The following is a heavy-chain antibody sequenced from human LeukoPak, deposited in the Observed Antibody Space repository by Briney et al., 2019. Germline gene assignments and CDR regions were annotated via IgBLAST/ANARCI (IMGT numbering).Heavy chain of an antibody. CDR3: ARGGAGTGDY. CDR1: GFSFSTYW. J-gene: IGHJ4*02. D-gene: IGHD6-19*01. V-gene: IGHV3-74*01. CDR2: IDSDGSGT. Sequence: GGSLRLSCAASGFSFSTYWMHWVRQAPGKGLVWVSRIDSDGSGTSYADSVKGRFTISRDNAKNTLYLQMNSLTAEDTAVYYCARGGAGTGDYWGQGTLVTVSS.